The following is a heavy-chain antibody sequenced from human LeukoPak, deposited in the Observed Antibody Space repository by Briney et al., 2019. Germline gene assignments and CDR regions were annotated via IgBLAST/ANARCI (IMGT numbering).Heavy chain of an antibody. Sequence: GGSLGLSCAASGFTFNSYWFHWVRQAPGKGLVWVSRINSDGSDTIYADSVKGRFTISRDNAKSTVYLQMNSLKAEDTAVYYCARGGYHHGFDIWGQGTMVTVSS. CDR2: INSDGSDT. J-gene: IGHJ3*02. CDR1: GFTFNSYW. CDR3: ARGGYHHGFDI. V-gene: IGHV3-74*01. D-gene: IGHD2-15*01.